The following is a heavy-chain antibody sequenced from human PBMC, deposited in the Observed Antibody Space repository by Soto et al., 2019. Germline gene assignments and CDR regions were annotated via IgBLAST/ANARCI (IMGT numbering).Heavy chain of an antibody. CDR1: GGSISSYY. Sequence: PSETLSLTCTVSGGSISSYYWSWIRQPPGKGLEWIGYIYYSGSTNYNPSLKSRVTISVDTSKNQFSLKLSSVTAADTAVYYCARDSRFFSLSFHPLYYFDYWGQGTLVPVSS. CDR3: ARDSRFFSLSFHPLYYFDY. J-gene: IGHJ4*02. D-gene: IGHD3-3*01. CDR2: IYYSGST. V-gene: IGHV4-59*01.